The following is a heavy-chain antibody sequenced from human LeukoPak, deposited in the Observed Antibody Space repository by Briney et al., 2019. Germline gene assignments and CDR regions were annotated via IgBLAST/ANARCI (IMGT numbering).Heavy chain of an antibody. CDR3: TTSIAVAGPFDY. Sequence: PGGSLRLSCAASGFTFSDAWMSWVRQAPGKGLEWVGRIKSKTDGGTTDYAAPVKGRFTITRDDSKSTLYLQMNSLKTEDTAVYYTTTSIAVAGPFDYWGQGTLVTVSS. J-gene: IGHJ4*02. CDR2: IKSKTDGGTT. D-gene: IGHD6-19*01. V-gene: IGHV3-15*01. CDR1: GFTFSDAW.